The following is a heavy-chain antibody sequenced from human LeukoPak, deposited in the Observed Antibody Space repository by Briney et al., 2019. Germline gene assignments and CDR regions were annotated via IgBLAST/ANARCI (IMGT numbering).Heavy chain of an antibody. CDR2: IYYSGST. CDR3: ARGLAQGTLVFDY. CDR1: GGSISSYY. Sequence: PSETLSLTCTVPGGSISSYYWSWIRQPPGKGLEWIGYIYYSGSTNYNPSLKSRVTISVDTSKNQFSLKLSSVTAADTAVYYCARGLAQGTLVFDYWGQGTLVTVSS. V-gene: IGHV4-59*01. D-gene: IGHD1-1*01. J-gene: IGHJ4*02.